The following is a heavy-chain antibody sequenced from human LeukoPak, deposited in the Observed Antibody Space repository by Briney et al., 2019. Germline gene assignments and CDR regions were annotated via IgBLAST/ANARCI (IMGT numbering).Heavy chain of an antibody. CDR2: TWYDGRNN. CDR3: AREVAPLYFHYGMDV. Sequence: GGSLRRSCAAPGLTFSSYGMHWVRQAPGKGLAWVAVTWYDGRNNYYAASVKGRFTISRDDSKTTVYLLMNSLRAEDTAVYYCAREVAPLYFHYGMDVWGEGTTVTVSS. V-gene: IGHV3-33*01. D-gene: IGHD2-21*01. J-gene: IGHJ6*01. CDR1: GLTFSSYG.